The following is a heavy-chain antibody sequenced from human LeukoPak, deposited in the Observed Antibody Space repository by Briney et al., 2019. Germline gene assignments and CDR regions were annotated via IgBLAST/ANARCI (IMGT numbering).Heavy chain of an antibody. V-gene: IGHV3-23*01. CDR3: AKDSRITIFGVVRKGYDY. J-gene: IGHJ4*02. Sequence: GGSLRLSCAASGFTFTSYAMSWVRQAPGKGLEWVSAISGSGGSTYYADSVKGRFTISRGNSKNTLYLQMNSLRAEDTAVYYCAKDSRITIFGVVRKGYDYWGQGTLVTVSS. D-gene: IGHD3-3*01. CDR1: GFTFTSYA. CDR2: ISGSGGST.